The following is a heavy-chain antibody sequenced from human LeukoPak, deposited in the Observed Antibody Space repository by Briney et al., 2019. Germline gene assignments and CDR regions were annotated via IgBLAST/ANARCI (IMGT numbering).Heavy chain of an antibody. J-gene: IGHJ4*02. V-gene: IGHV3-30*04. CDR3: ARDSPDSYGYIFDY. Sequence: GRSLRLSCAASGFTFSSYAMHWVRKAPGKGLEWVAVISYDGSNKYYADSVKGRFTISRDNSKNTLYLQMNSLRAEDTAVYYCARDSPDSYGYIFDYWGQGTLVTVSS. CDR1: GFTFSSYA. CDR2: ISYDGSNK. D-gene: IGHD5-18*01.